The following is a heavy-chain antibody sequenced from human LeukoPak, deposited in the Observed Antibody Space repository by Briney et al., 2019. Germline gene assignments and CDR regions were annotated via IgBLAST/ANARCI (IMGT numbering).Heavy chain of an antibody. CDR2: IKSKTDGGTT. Sequence: PGGSLRLSCAASGFSFSSYTMNWVRQAPGKGLEWVGRIKSKTDGGTTDYAAPVKGRFTISRDDSKNTLYLQMNSLKTEDTAVYYCTTDPDYDILTGSLVDYWGQGPWSPSPQ. CDR1: GFSFSSYT. D-gene: IGHD3-9*01. V-gene: IGHV3-15*01. CDR3: TTDPDYDILTGSLVDY. J-gene: IGHJ4*02.